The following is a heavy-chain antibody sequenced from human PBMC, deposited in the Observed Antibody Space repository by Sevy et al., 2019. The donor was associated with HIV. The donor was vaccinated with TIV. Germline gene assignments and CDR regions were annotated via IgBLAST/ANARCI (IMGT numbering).Heavy chain of an antibody. Sequence: GGSLRLSCAASGFSFSSYGMHWVRQAPGKGLEWMSYIQYDGSNKDYVDSVKGRFTISRDNSKNTLYLQMNSLRVEDTAVFYCGKEGGGEGGDHWGQGTLVTVSS. CDR2: IQYDGSNK. CDR3: GKEGGGEGGDH. D-gene: IGHD2-21*01. J-gene: IGHJ4*02. V-gene: IGHV3-30*02. CDR1: GFSFSSYG.